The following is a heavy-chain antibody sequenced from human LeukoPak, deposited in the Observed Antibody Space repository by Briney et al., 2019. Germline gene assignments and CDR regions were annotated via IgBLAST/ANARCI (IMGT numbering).Heavy chain of an antibody. D-gene: IGHD2-2*01. CDR2: ISSSGVNT. Sequence: GGSLRLSCVASGFTFSTYGMSWVRQAPGKGLEWVSSISSSGVNTYYAGSVKGRFTISRDKSRNTVYLQMNSLRAEDTAVYYCAKDIVVVPAASDAFDIWGQGTMVTVSS. V-gene: IGHV3-23*01. CDR3: AKDIVVVPAASDAFDI. J-gene: IGHJ3*02. CDR1: GFTFSTYG.